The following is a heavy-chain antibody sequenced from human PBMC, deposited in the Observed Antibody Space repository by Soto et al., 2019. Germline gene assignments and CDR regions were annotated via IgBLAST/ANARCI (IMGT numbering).Heavy chain of an antibody. CDR2: ISSRSTFI. Sequence: GGSLRLSCTVLGFTLTNENMSWVRQAPGKGLEWVSSISSRSTFINYADSVKGRFTISRDNDKGLVYLQMNSLRAEDTAVYYCARDPPLSMIVVVGVDDFWGQGTLVTVSS. V-gene: IGHV3-21*06. D-gene: IGHD3-22*01. CDR1: GFTLTNEN. J-gene: IGHJ4*02. CDR3: ARDPPLSMIVVVGVDDF.